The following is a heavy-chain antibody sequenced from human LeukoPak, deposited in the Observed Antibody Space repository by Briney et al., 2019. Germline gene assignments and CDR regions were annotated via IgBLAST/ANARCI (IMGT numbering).Heavy chain of an antibody. CDR3: ARGAYDYVWGRPVDY. Sequence: GASVKVSCKASGYTFTGYYMHWVRQAPGQGLEWMGWINPNSGGTNYAQKFQGRVTMTRDTPISTAYMELSRLRSDDTAVYYCARGAYDYVWGRPVDYWGQGTLVTVSS. V-gene: IGHV1-2*02. J-gene: IGHJ4*02. CDR2: INPNSGGT. D-gene: IGHD3-16*01. CDR1: GYTFTGYY.